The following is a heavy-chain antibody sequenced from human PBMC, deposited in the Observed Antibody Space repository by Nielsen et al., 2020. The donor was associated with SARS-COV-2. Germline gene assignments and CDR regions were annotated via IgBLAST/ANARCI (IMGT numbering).Heavy chain of an antibody. CDR2: IYHSGST. CDR1: RGSISSYY. J-gene: IGHJ3*02. D-gene: IGHD3-10*01. CDR3: ATPSRDIWFGESVDAFDI. Sequence: SETLSLTCTVSRGSISSYYWSWIRQPPGKGLEWIGSIYHSGSTYYNPSLKSRVTISVDTSKNQFSLKLSSVTAADTAVYYCATPSRDIWFGESVDAFDIWGQGTMVTVSS. V-gene: IGHV4-59*04.